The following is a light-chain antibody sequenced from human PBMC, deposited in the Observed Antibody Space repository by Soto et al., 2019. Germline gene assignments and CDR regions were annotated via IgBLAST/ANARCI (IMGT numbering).Light chain of an antibody. Sequence: EIVLTQSPGTLSLSPGERATLSCRASQSVNSRFLAWYQQKPGQAPSLLIYVVSSRATGIPDRVSGSGSGTDFTLIISRLETEDLGEYECQDDDGPPFTFGPGTKVDIK. J-gene: IGKJ3*01. V-gene: IGKV3-20*01. CDR1: QSVNSRF. CDR2: VVS. CDR3: QDDDGPPFT.